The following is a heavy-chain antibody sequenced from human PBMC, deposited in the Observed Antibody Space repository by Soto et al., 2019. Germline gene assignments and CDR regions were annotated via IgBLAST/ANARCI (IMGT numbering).Heavy chain of an antibody. J-gene: IGHJ4*02. CDR1: GFTFSSYA. V-gene: IGHV3-30-3*01. Sequence: QVQLVESGGGVVQPGRSLRLSCAASGFTFSSYAMHWVRQAPGKGLEWVAVISYDGSNKYYADSVKGRFTISRDNSKNTLYLQMNSLRAEDTAVYYCARDSRRYSMIVVPRGFDYWGQGTLVTVSS. CDR2: ISYDGSNK. CDR3: ARDSRRYSMIVVPRGFDY. D-gene: IGHD3-22*01.